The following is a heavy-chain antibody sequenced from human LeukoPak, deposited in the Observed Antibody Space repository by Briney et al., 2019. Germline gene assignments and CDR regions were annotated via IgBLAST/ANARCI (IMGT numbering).Heavy chain of an antibody. D-gene: IGHD6-19*01. Sequence: SETLSLTCTVSGDSISTYYWSWIRQPPGKGLEWIGYIYYSGSTTYNPSLKSRVTISVDTSKNQFSLKLSSVTAADTAVYYCARDPSSGWLNYFDYWGQGTLVTVSS. J-gene: IGHJ4*02. CDR2: IYYSGST. V-gene: IGHV4-59*01. CDR1: GDSISTYY. CDR3: ARDPSSGWLNYFDY.